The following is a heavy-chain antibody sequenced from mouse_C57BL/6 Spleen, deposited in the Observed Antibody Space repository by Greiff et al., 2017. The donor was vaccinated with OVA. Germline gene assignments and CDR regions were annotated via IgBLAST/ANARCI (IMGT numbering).Heavy chain of an antibody. CDR3: ARWSPRDAMDY. CDR1: GYTFTSYW. Sequence: QVQLQQPGAELVMPGASVKLSCKASGYTFTSYWMHWVKQRPGQGLEWIGEIDPSDSYTNYNQKFKGKSTLTVDKSSSTAYMQLSSLTSEDSAVYYCARWSPRDAMDYWGQGTSVTVSS. V-gene: IGHV1-69*01. CDR2: IDPSDSYT. J-gene: IGHJ4*01.